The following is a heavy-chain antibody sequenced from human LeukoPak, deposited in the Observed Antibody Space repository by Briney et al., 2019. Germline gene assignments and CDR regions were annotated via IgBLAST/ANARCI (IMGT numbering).Heavy chain of an antibody. D-gene: IGHD6-19*01. V-gene: IGHV3-15*01. CDR1: GFTFSNAW. J-gene: IGHJ6*02. Sequence: SGGSLRLSCAASGFTFSNAWMSWVRQAPGKGLEWVGRIKSKTDGGTTDYAAPVKGRFTISRDDSQNTLYLQMNSLKTEDTAVYYCTTDALGIAVAGPYYYYGMDVWGQGTTVTVSS. CDR2: IKSKTDGGTT. CDR3: TTDALGIAVAGPYYYYGMDV.